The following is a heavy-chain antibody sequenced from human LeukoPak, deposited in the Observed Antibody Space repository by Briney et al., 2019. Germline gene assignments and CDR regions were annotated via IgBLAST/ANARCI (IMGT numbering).Heavy chain of an antibody. Sequence: GGSLRLSCAASGFTFSSYGMQWVRQAPGKWLEWVALISYDGTNKYYEDSVKGRFTISRDNSKNTLYLQMNSLRPEDTALYYCAKEPTGGFDIWGQGTMVTVSS. CDR2: ISYDGTNK. J-gene: IGHJ3*02. CDR3: AKEPTGGFDI. CDR1: GFTFSSYG. D-gene: IGHD2-8*02. V-gene: IGHV3-30*18.